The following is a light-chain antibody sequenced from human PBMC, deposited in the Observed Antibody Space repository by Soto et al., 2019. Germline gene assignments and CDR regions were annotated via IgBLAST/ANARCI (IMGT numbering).Light chain of an antibody. CDR3: AAWDDNLSTYV. CDR1: SSSIGTNF. J-gene: IGLJ1*01. V-gene: IGLV1-47*02. CDR2: SNN. Sequence: VLTHPPSASGTPGQRVSISCSGYSSSIGTNFVYWYQQLPGTAPKVLIHSNNQRPSGVPDRFSGSKSGTSASLAISGLRSEDEADYYCAAWDDNLSTYVFGSGTKVTVL.